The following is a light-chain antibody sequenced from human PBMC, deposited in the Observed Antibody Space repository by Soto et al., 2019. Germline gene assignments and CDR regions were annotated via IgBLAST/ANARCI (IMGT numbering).Light chain of an antibody. Sequence: QSALTQRRSVSGSPGQSVTISCTGTSSDVGGYNYVSWYQQHPGKAPKLMIYDVSKRPSGVPDRFSGSKSGNTASLTISGLQAEDEADYYCCSYAGSVYVFGTGTKVTVL. J-gene: IGLJ1*01. CDR3: CSYAGSVYV. V-gene: IGLV2-11*01. CDR2: DVS. CDR1: SSDVGGYNY.